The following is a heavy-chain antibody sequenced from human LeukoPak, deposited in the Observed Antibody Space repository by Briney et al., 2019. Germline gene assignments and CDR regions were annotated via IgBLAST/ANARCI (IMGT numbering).Heavy chain of an antibody. V-gene: IGHV4-39*01. Sequence: PSETLSLTCTVSGGSISSRSYYWGWIRQPPGKGLEWIGSIYYSGNTYYNPSLKSRVTISVDTSKNQFSLKLSSVTAADTAIYYCARHEIGVDYWGQGTLVTVSS. D-gene: IGHD3-22*01. CDR1: GGSISSRSYY. CDR3: ARHEIGVDY. CDR2: IYYSGNT. J-gene: IGHJ4*02.